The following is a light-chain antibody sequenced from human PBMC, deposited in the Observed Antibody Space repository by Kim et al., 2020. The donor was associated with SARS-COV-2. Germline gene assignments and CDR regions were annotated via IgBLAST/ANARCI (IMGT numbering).Light chain of an antibody. J-gene: IGLJ1*01. CDR2: GKN. CDR1: SLRSYY. Sequence: LGPTVRITCPGDSLRSYYASWYQQKPGQAPVLVIYGKNNRPSGIPDRFSGSSSGHTASLTITGAQAEDEADYYCNSRDSSGNHLEVFGTGTKVTVL. CDR3: NSRDSSGNHLEV. V-gene: IGLV3-19*01.